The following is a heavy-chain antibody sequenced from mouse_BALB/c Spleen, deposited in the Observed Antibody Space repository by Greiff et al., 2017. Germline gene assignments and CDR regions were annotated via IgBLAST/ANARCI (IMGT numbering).Heavy chain of an antibody. D-gene: IGHD2-1*01. CDR1: GFTFSSFG. V-gene: IGHV5-17*02. Sequence: EVHLVESGGGLVQPGGSRKLSCAASGFTFSSFGMHWVRQAPEKGLEWVAYISSGSSTIYYADTVKGRFTISRDNPKNTLFLQMTSLRSEDTAMYYCARSGGNYCFAYWGQGTLVTVSA. CDR2: ISSGSSTI. J-gene: IGHJ3*01. CDR3: ARSGGNYCFAY.